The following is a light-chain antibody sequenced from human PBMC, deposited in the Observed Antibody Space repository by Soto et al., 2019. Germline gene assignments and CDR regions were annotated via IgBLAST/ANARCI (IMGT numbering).Light chain of an antibody. J-gene: IGKJ2*01. V-gene: IGKV3-15*01. CDR2: SAS. CDR3: QQGHNWPLT. CDR1: QSISTE. Sequence: EIVMTQSPATLSVSPGERATLSCRASQSISTELAWYQQKPGQPPRLLIYSASTRATGVPARFTGSGSGSEVTLTSSGLQAEDGAGYYWQQGHNWPLTVGQGTRLEI.